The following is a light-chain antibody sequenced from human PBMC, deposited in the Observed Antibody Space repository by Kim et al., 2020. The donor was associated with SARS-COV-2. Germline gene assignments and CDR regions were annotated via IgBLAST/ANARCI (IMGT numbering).Light chain of an antibody. CDR3: NSRDSSGNPPYV. J-gene: IGLJ1*01. CDR1: SLRSYY. Sequence: LGQTVRITCQGDSLRSYYASWYQQKPGRAPVLVIYGKNNRPSGIPDRFSGSSSGNTASLTITGAQAEDEADYYCNSRDSSGNPPYVFGTGTKVTVL. V-gene: IGLV3-19*01. CDR2: GKN.